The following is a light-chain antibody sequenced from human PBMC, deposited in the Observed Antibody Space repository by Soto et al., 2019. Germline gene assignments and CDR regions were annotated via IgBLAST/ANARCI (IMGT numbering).Light chain of an antibody. J-gene: IGKJ3*01. Sequence: EIVLTQSPATLSLSPGGRAILSCRASQSVSTYLAWYQQKPGQAPRLLIFDASNRATGIPARFSGSGSGTDFTLTISSLEPEDFAVYYCQQRADWPATFGPGTKVDIK. CDR3: QQRADWPAT. V-gene: IGKV3-11*01. CDR1: QSVSTY. CDR2: DAS.